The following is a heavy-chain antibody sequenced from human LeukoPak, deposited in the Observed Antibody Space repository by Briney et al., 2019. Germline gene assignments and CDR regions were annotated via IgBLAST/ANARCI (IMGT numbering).Heavy chain of an antibody. Sequence: SETLSLTCTVSGGSISSSSYYWSWIRQPPGKGLEWIGYIYYSGSTNYNPSLKSRVTISVDTSKNQFSLKLSSVTAADTAVYYCARVSSTFGGVIADYWGQGTLVTVSS. J-gene: IGHJ4*02. V-gene: IGHV4-61*01. CDR3: ARVSSTFGGVIADY. CDR1: GGSISSSSYY. CDR2: IYYSGST. D-gene: IGHD3-16*02.